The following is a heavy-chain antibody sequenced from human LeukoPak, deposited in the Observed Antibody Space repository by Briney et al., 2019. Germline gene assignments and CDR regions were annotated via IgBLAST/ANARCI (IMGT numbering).Heavy chain of an antibody. Sequence: PSETLSLTCTVSGGSISSSSYYWGWIRQPPGKGLEWIGSIYYSGSTYYNPSLKSRVTISVDTSKNQFSLKLSSVTAADTAVYYCASITIFGVVPTWGQGTLVTVSS. V-gene: IGHV4-39*01. CDR1: GGSISSSSYY. D-gene: IGHD3-3*01. J-gene: IGHJ5*02. CDR3: ASITIFGVVPT. CDR2: IYYSGST.